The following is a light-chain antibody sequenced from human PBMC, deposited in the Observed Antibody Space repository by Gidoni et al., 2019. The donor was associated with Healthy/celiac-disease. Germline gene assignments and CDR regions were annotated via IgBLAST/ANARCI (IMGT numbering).Light chain of an antibody. J-gene: IGKJ1*01. Sequence: DIQLTHSPSTLSASVGDRITIPCRASQSISSWLAWYQQKPGKAPKLLIYKASSLESVVPSRFSGSGSGTEFTLTISSLQPDDFATDYCQQYNSYSGTFGQGAKVEIK. CDR3: QQYNSYSGT. V-gene: IGKV1-5*03. CDR1: QSISSW. CDR2: KAS.